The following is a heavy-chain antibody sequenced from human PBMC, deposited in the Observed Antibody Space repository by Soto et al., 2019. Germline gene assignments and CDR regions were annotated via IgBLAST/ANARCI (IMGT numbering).Heavy chain of an antibody. J-gene: IGHJ6*02. CDR1: GFTFSGSA. CDR3: TNPQVYYGMDV. CDR2: IRSKANNYAT. V-gene: IGHV3-73*02. Sequence: EVQLVESGGGLVQPGGSLKLSCAASGFTFSGSAVHWVRQASGKGLEWVGRIRSKANNYATAYAASVQGRFTIFRDGLKNTAYLQMNSLKTEDTAVYYCTNPQVYYGMDVWGHATTVTVSS.